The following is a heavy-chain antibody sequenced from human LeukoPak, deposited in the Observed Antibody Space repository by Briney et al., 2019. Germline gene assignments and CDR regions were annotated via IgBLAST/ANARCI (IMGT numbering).Heavy chain of an antibody. CDR2: INHSGST. Sequence: SETLSLTCAVYGGSFTDYYYWSWIRQPPGKGLEWLGEINHSGSTNYNPSLVGRVTISVDTSKSQFSLRLTSVTAADTAVYFCARVKRGDTGAWALYYYYHFIDVWAKGTTVTVPS. J-gene: IGHJ6*03. D-gene: IGHD1-26*01. CDR3: ARVKRGDTGAWALYYYYHFIDV. V-gene: IGHV4-34*01. CDR1: GGSFTDYYY.